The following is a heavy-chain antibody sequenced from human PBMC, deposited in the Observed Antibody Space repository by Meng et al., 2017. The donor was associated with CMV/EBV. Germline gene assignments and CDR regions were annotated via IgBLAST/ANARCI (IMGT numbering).Heavy chain of an antibody. V-gene: IGHV3-21*01. CDR1: GFTFSSYS. J-gene: IGHJ6*02. CDR2: ISSSSSYI. CDR3: ARDLLNPAVIRGFWSGHTSTNYYYYGMDV. D-gene: IGHD3-3*01. Sequence: GESLKISCAASGFTFSSYSMNWVRQAPGKGLEWVSSISSSSSYIYYADSVKGRFTISRDNAKNSLYLQMNNLRAEDTAVYYCARDLLNPAVIRGFWSGHTSTNYYYYGMDVWGQGTTVTVSS.